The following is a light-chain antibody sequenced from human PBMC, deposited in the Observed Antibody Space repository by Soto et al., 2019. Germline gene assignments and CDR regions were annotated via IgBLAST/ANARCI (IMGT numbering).Light chain of an antibody. CDR3: CSYAGSSAV. V-gene: IGLV2-23*01. J-gene: IGLJ7*01. CDR1: SSDVGSYNL. Sequence: QSALTQRASVSGSPGQSITISCTGTSSDVGSYNLVSWYQQHPGKAPKLMIYEGSKRPSGVSNRFSGSKSGNTASLTISGLQAEDEADYYCCSYAGSSAVFGVGTQLTVL. CDR2: EGS.